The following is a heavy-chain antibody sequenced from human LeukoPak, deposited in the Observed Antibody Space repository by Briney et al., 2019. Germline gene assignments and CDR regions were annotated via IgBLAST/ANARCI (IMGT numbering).Heavy chain of an antibody. Sequence: GASVKVSCKASGYTFTSYGISWVRQAPGKGLEWMGGFDPEDGETIYAQKFQGRVTMTEDTSTDTAYMELSSLRSEDTAVYYCATQISYQLLNLYWGQGTLVTVSS. D-gene: IGHD2-2*02. V-gene: IGHV1-24*01. CDR1: GYTFTSYG. CDR2: FDPEDGET. CDR3: ATQISYQLLNLY. J-gene: IGHJ4*02.